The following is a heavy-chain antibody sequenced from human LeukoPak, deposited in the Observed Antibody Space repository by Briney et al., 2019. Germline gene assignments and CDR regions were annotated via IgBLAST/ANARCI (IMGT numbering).Heavy chain of an antibody. D-gene: IGHD3-9*01. CDR1: GVSISSSEW. V-gene: IGHV4-4*02. CDR3: GKTDIYFNPIDY. J-gene: IGHJ4*02. CDR2: IHRAGRT. Sequence: ASETLSLTCAVYGVSISSSEWWIWVRQPPGQGLEWIGEIHRAGRTRYNPSLKSRVTISMDYSKNQFSLKLTSVTTADTAIYYCGKTDIYFNPIDYWGPGSLVTVSS.